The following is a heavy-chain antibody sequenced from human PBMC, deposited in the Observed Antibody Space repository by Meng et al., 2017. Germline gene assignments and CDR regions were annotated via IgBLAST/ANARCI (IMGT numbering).Heavy chain of an antibody. D-gene: IGHD3-16*01. Sequence: QVHVPESRPGLVRPSETRSRTCTVSGDSVTVGCHYWRWLRQPTGKGLEWIGYIDYGGSTSYNPSLRIRVTISVDTSNNQFSQKLSSVTAADTALFYCARTRGNYSFDYWGQRTLVTVSS. CDR1: GDSVTVGCHY. J-gene: IGHJ4*02. V-gene: IGHV4-61*01. CDR3: ARTRGNYSFDY. CDR2: IDYGGST.